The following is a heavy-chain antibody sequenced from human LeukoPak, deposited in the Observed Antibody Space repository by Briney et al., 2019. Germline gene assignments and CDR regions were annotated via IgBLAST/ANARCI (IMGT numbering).Heavy chain of an antibody. Sequence: GASLKISCKGSGYRFTSYWIGWVRQMPGKGLEWMGIIYPGDSDTRYSPSFQGQVTISADKSISTAYLQWSSLKASDTAMYYCARRYYYGSGSYPFDYWGQGTLVTVSS. CDR3: ARRYYYGSGSYPFDY. V-gene: IGHV5-51*01. CDR1: GYRFTSYW. D-gene: IGHD3-10*01. CDR2: IYPGDSDT. J-gene: IGHJ4*02.